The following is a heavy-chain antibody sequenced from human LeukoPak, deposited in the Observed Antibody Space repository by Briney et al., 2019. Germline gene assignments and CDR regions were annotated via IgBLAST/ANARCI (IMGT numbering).Heavy chain of an antibody. Sequence: GRSLRLSCAASGFTFSEHYMSWIRQAAGKGLEWVSYIGITTTTIFYADSVKGRFTISRDNAKNSLYLQMSTLRAEDTAVYYCARGHYGLDYWGQGTLVTVSS. V-gene: IGHV3-11*01. CDR3: ARGHYGLDY. J-gene: IGHJ4*02. D-gene: IGHD4-17*01. CDR1: GFTFSEHY. CDR2: IGITTTTI.